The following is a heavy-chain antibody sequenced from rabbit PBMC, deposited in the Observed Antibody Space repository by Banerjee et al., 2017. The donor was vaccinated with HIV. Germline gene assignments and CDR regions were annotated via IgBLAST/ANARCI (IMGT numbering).Heavy chain of an antibody. CDR1: GFSFSSGYS. J-gene: IGHJ6*01. Sequence: EESGGDLVKPGASLTLTCTASGFSFSSGYSMCWVRQAPGKGPEWIACIVNGDASVFHATWVNGRFTISRSTSLNTVTLQMTSLTAADTATYFCARDVVAGDGYALWGPGTLVTVS. CDR3: ARDVVAGDGYAL. D-gene: IGHD6-1*01. V-gene: IGHV1S47*01. CDR2: IVNGDASV.